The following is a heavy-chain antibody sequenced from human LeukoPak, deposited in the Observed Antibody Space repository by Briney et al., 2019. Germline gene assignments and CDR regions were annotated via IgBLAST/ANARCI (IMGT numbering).Heavy chain of an antibody. Sequence: PSETLSLTCAVPGYSISSGYYWGWVRQSPEKGLEWIGSIFHSGKTYYNLSLKSRVTISVDTSKNQFSLKLTSVTAADTAVYYCARGDIPDYWGQGTLVTVSS. CDR1: GYSISSGYY. D-gene: IGHD2-21*01. V-gene: IGHV4-38-2*01. CDR2: IFHSGKT. CDR3: ARGDIPDY. J-gene: IGHJ4*02.